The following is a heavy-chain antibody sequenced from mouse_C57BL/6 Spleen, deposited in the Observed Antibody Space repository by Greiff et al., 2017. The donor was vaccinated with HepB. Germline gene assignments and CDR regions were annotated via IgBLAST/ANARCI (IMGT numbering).Heavy chain of an antibody. V-gene: IGHV1-82*01. J-gene: IGHJ4*01. CDR1: GYAFSSSW. CDR3: ARRDTTFGMDY. Sequence: VQLQQSGPELVKPGASVKISCKASGYAFSSSWMNWVKQRPGKGLEWIGRIYPGDGDTNYNGKFKGKATLTADKSSSTAYMQLSSLTSEDSAVYFCARRDTTFGMDYWGQGTSVTVSS. CDR2: IYPGDGDT. D-gene: IGHD5-5*01.